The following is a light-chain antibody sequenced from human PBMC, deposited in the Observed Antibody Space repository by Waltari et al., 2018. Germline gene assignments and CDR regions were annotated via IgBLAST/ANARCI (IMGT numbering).Light chain of an antibody. CDR2: TAS. CDR1: QNIATY. Sequence: DIQMTQSPSSLSASVGDRVTITCRASQNIATYLNWYQQKPGRAPNLLIFTASSLQSGVPSRFSGSGSGTDFTFTISSLQPEDFATYYCQQSYSNPRTFGQGTKLELK. CDR3: QQSYSNPRT. V-gene: IGKV1-39*01. J-gene: IGKJ2*01.